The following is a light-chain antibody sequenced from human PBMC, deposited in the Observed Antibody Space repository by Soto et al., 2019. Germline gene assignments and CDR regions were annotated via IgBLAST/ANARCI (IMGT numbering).Light chain of an antibody. J-gene: IGLJ2*01. CDR2: HNF. Sequence: QSVLTQPPSVSEAPRQRVTISCSGSSSNIGNNAVNWYQQLPGKAPKLLIQHNFNRPSGVPDRFSASKSGTSASLAITGLLPEDEADYYCQSYDTFLSAVVFGGGTKLTVL. V-gene: IGLV1-36*01. CDR1: SSNIGNNA. CDR3: QSYDTFLSAVV.